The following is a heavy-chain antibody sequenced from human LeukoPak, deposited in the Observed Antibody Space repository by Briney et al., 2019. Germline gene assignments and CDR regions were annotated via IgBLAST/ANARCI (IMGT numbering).Heavy chain of an antibody. D-gene: IGHD3-10*01. J-gene: IGHJ5*02. CDR1: GFTFSSYE. CDR2: IISSGSTI. V-gene: IGHV3-48*03. CDR3: ARDFLYSGSGSYNGFDP. Sequence: GGCLRLACAASGFTFSSYEMNWVRQAPGKGMEWVSSIISSGSTIYYADSVKGRFTISRDNAKNSLYLQMNSLRAQGTAVYYCARDFLYSGSGSYNGFDPWGQGTLVTVSS.